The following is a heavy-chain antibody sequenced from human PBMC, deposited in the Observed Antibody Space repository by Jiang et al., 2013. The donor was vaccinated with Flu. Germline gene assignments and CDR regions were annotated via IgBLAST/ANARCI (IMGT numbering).Heavy chain of an antibody. J-gene: IGHJ2*01. CDR2: VSYSGHT. Sequence: LLKPSETLSLTCNVSGGSIFSYIYYWGWIRQPPGKGLEWIATVSYSGHTYSNPSLKSRVALSVDTSKMQFSLKMNSVTAADTAVYYCARHYAGAPEVFWYFDLWGRGTLV. V-gene: IGHV4-39*01. D-gene: IGHD1-14*01. CDR3: ARHYAGAPEVFWYFDL. CDR1: GGSIFSYIYY.